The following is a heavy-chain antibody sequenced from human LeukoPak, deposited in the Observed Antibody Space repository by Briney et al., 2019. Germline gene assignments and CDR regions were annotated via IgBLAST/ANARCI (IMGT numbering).Heavy chain of an antibody. J-gene: IGHJ4*02. CDR3: ARDGVLDLWGIVVVPAADFDY. Sequence: GASVKVSCKASGYTFTSYGISWVRQAPGQGLEWMGWISAYNGNTNYAQKLQGRVTMTTDTSTSTAYMELRSLRSDDTAVYNCARDGVLDLWGIVVVPAADFDYWGQGTLVTVSS. V-gene: IGHV1-18*01. CDR2: ISAYNGNT. D-gene: IGHD2-2*01. CDR1: GYTFTSYG.